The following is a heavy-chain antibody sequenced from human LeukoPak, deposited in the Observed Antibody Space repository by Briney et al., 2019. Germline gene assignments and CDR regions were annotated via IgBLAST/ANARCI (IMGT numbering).Heavy chain of an antibody. CDR2: ISGSGGST. CDR1: GFTFSSYA. D-gene: IGHD3-22*01. CDR3: AKPSFYYDSSGGNWFDP. V-gene: IGHV3-23*01. Sequence: PGGSLRLSCAASGFTFSSYAMSWVRHAPGKGLEGVSAISGSGGSTYYGEFVKGGFTISRDNYKNTLYLQMDSLRAEDTAVYYCAKPSFYYDSSGGNWFDPWGQGTLVTVSS. J-gene: IGHJ5*02.